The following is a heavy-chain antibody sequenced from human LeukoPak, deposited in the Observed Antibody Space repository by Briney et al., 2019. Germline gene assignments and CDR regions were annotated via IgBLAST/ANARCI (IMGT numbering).Heavy chain of an antibody. CDR3: ARDFKFDY. CDR1: GFTVSSNY. CDR2: ISSSSSYI. V-gene: IGHV3-21*01. Sequence: PGGSLRLSCAASGFTVSSNYMSWVRQAPGKGLEWVSSISSSSSYIYYADSVKGRFTISRDNAKNSLYLQMNSLRAEDTAVYYCARDFKFDYWGQGTLVTVSS. J-gene: IGHJ4*02.